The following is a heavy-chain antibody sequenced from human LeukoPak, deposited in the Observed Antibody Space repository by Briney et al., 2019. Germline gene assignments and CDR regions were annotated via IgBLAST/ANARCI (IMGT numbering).Heavy chain of an antibody. J-gene: IGHJ5*02. CDR2: IYYSGST. V-gene: IGHV4-39*07. D-gene: IGHD2-2*01. Sequence: PSETLSLTCAVSGGSISSNSYYWGWIRQPPGKGLEWIGSIYYSGSTYYNPSLKSRVTMSVDTSKNQFSLKLSSVTAADTAVYYCAGSDIVVVPAAGWWFDPWGQGTLVTVSS. CDR3: AGSDIVVVPAAGWWFDP. CDR1: GGSISSNSYY.